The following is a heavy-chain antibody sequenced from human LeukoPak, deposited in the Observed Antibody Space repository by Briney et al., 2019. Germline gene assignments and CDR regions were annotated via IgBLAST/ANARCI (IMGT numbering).Heavy chain of an antibody. J-gene: IGHJ4*02. V-gene: IGHV4-39*07. CDR1: GVSLTSSSYY. Sequence: SETLSLTCTVSGVSLTSSSYYWGWIRQPPGKGLEWIGSVYYTGASYYNPSLKSRVTISIDTSKKHFSLKLTSVTAADTAVYYCARHGVEMATLYYFDYWGQGTLVTVSS. D-gene: IGHD5-24*01. CDR3: ARHGVEMATLYYFDY. CDR2: VYYTGAS.